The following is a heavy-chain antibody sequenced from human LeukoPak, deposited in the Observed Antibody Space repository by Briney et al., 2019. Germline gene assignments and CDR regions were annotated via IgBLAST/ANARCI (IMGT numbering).Heavy chain of an antibody. CDR1: GYTFTSYD. Sequence: ASVKVSCKASGYTFTSYDVNWVRQATGQGLEWMGWMNPNSGNTGYAQKFQGRVTITRNTSISTAYMELRSLRSDDTAVYYCARATTGTGRDYYYYYMDVWGKGTTVTVSS. J-gene: IGHJ6*03. V-gene: IGHV1-8*03. CDR2: MNPNSGNT. CDR3: ARATTGTGRDYYYYYMDV. D-gene: IGHD1-1*01.